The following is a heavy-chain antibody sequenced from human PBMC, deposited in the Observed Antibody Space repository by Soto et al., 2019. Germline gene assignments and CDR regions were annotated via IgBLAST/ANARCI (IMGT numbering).Heavy chain of an antibody. CDR3: ARDKMSRFLEWLYGMDV. Sequence: TSETLSLTCTVSGGSVSSGSYYWSWIRQPPGKGLEWIGYIYYSGSTNYNPSLKSRVTISVDTSKNQFSLKLSSVTAADTAVYYCARDKMSRFLEWLYGMDVGGQGTTVTVSS. CDR2: IYYSGST. V-gene: IGHV4-61*01. J-gene: IGHJ6*02. CDR1: GGSVSSGSYY. D-gene: IGHD3-3*01.